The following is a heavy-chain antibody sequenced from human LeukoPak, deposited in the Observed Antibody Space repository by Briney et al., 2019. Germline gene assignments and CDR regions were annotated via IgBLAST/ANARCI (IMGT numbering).Heavy chain of an antibody. CDR3: ARDQTAHIAAAVRYYYYMDV. Sequence: SVKVSCKPSGGTFSSYAISWVRQAPGQGLEWMGGIIPIFGTANYAQKFQGRVTITTDESTSTAYMELSSLRSEDTAVYYCARDQTAHIAAAVRYYYYMDVWGKGTTVTVSS. J-gene: IGHJ6*03. CDR1: GGTFSSYA. D-gene: IGHD6-13*01. CDR2: IIPIFGTA. V-gene: IGHV1-69*05.